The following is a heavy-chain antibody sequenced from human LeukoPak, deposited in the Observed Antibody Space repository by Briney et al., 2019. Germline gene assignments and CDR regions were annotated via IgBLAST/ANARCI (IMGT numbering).Heavy chain of an antibody. V-gene: IGHV6-1*01. Sequence: SQTLSLTCAISGDSVSSNSAAWNWIRQSPSGGLEWLGRTYYRSKWYNDYALSVKSRITINPDTSKNQFTLQLNSVTPEDTAVYYCARAGIAVAGRVGFDYWGQGTLVTVSS. CDR3: ARAGIAVAGRVGFDY. CDR1: GDSVSSNSAA. CDR2: TYYRSKWYN. D-gene: IGHD6-19*01. J-gene: IGHJ4*02.